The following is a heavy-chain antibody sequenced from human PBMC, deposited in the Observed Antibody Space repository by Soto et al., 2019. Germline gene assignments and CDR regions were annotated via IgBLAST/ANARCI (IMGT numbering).Heavy chain of an antibody. J-gene: IGHJ4*02. Sequence: QVQLVESGGGVVQPGRSLRLSCAASGFTVSSYGMHWVRQVPGKGLEWVAVISRDGGTKYYADSVKGRFTISRDNSRNTLFLVMNSLRGDDMAVYYCTGEVASGYWGQGTLVTVSS. D-gene: IGHD2-8*02. CDR3: TGEVASGY. V-gene: IGHV3-30*03. CDR1: GFTVSSYG. CDR2: ISRDGGTK.